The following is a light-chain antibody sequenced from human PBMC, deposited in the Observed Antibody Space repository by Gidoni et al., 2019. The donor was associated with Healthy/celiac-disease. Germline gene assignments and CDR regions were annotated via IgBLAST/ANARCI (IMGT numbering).Light chain of an antibody. CDR2: GNS. V-gene: IGLV1-40*01. J-gene: IGLJ2*01. CDR1: RSNIGAGYD. Sequence: QSVLTQPPSVSGAPGQRVTTSCTGSRSNIGAGYDGNWYQQLPGTAPKLLIYGNSNRPSGVPDQFSGSKSGTSASLAITGLQAEDEADYYGQSYDSSLSAVVFGGGTKLTVL. CDR3: QSYDSSLSAVV.